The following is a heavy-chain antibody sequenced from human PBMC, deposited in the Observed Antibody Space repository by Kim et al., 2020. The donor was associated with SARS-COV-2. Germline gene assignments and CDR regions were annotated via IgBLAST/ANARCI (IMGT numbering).Heavy chain of an antibody. Sequence: GGSLRLSCTASGFTFGNYAMSWFRQAPGKGLEWVGFIRSKACGGTQEYAASVKGRFTISRDDSKSIAYLQMNSLKTEDTAVYYCSSQLWLLVSCWGQVTLGTVSS. D-gene: IGHD5-18*01. CDR1: GFTFGNYA. V-gene: IGHV3-49*03. J-gene: IGHJ4*02. CDR2: IRSKACGGTQ. CDR3: SSQLWLLVSC.